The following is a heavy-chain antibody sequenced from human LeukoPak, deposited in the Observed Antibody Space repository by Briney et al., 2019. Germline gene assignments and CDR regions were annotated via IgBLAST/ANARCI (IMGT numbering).Heavy chain of an antibody. J-gene: IGHJ5*02. D-gene: IGHD1-26*01. CDR2: IYTSGST. CDR3: ARHVGAMSSNWFDP. CDR1: GGSTSSYY. V-gene: IGHV4-4*09. Sequence: SETLSLTCTVSGGSTSSYYWSWIRQPPGKGLEWIRYIYTSGSTNYNPSLKSRVTISVDMSKNQFSLKLSSVTAADTAVYYCARHVGAMSSNWFDPWGQGTLVTVSS.